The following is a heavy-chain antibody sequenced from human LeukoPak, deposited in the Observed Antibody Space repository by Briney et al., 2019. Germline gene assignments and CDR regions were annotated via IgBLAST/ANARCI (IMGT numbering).Heavy chain of an antibody. D-gene: IGHD2-21*02. CDR1: GGSISSGGYS. Sequence: PSETLSLTCAVSGGSISSGGYSWSWIRQPPGKGLEWIGYIYHSGSTYYNPSLKSRVTISVDRSKNQFSLKLSSVTAADTAVYYCAREHIVVVTGQRYFDYWGQGTLVTVSS. V-gene: IGHV4-30-2*01. CDR2: IYHSGST. J-gene: IGHJ4*02. CDR3: AREHIVVVTGQRYFDY.